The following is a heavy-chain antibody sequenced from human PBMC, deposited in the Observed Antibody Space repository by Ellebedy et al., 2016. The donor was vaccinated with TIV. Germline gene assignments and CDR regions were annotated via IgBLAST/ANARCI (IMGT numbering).Heavy chain of an antibody. CDR1: GFTFSTYT. Sequence: GESLKISCAASGFTFSTYTMGWVRQAPGKGLEWVSSISASGCSTDYADSVKGRFTVSRDNSKNTLYLQMNSLRADDTAVYYCARGNVDVVPTTYFALWGQGTLVTVSS. J-gene: IGHJ4*02. V-gene: IGHV3-23*01. D-gene: IGHD5-12*01. CDR2: ISASGCST. CDR3: ARGNVDVVPTTYFAL.